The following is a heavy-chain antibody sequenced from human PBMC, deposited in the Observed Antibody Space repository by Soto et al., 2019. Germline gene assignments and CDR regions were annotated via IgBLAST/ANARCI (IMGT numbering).Heavy chain of an antibody. CDR1: GFTFSSYS. Sequence: PGGSLRLSCAASGFTFSSYSMNWVRQAPGKGLEWVSYISSSSTIYYADSVKGRFTISRDNAKNSLYLQMNSLRAEDTAVYYCARDLNLGSFDYWGQGTRVTVSS. CDR2: ISSSSTI. J-gene: IGHJ4*02. V-gene: IGHV3-48*01. CDR3: ARDLNLGSFDY.